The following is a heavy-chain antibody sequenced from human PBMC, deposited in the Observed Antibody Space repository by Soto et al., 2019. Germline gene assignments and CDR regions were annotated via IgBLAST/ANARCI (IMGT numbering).Heavy chain of an antibody. D-gene: IGHD3-22*01. CDR3: VKDSESSGYLTHLDY. Sequence: EVQLAESGGALVQPGRSLRLSCVASGFTFDDYAIHWVRQTPGKGLEWVSGLTWNGEVIGYADSEKGRFTISRDNAKNSLYLEMNSLRPEDTALYYCVKDSESSGYLTHLDYWGQGTLVTVSS. CDR1: GFTFDDYA. J-gene: IGHJ4*02. V-gene: IGHV3-9*01. CDR2: LTWNGEVI.